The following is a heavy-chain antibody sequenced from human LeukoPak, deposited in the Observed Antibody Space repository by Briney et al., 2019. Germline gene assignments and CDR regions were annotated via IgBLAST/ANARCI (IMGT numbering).Heavy chain of an antibody. Sequence: PSETLSLTCAVYGGSFSGYYWSWIRQPPGKGLEWIGEINHSGSTNYNPSLKSRVTISVDTSKNQFSLKLSSVTAADTAVYYCARQPYDNLWGSYRPYFDYWGQGTLVTVSS. CDR2: INHSGST. J-gene: IGHJ4*02. D-gene: IGHD3-16*02. CDR1: GGSFSGYY. V-gene: IGHV4-34*01. CDR3: ARQPYDNLWGSYRPYFDY.